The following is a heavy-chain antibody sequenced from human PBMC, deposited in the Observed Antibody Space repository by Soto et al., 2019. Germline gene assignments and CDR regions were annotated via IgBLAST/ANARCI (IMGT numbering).Heavy chain of an antibody. V-gene: IGHV3-23*01. Sequence: GGSLRLSCAASGFTFSNYPVSWVRQAPGKGLEWVSGISGSGETPYYADSVKGRFTISRDNYKNMLYLQMNSLRAEDTAVYYCAKDRRITMVREVLRAFDSWGQGNLVTVSS. CDR2: ISGSGETP. D-gene: IGHD3-10*01. CDR3: AKDRRITMVREVLRAFDS. J-gene: IGHJ4*01. CDR1: GFTFSNYP.